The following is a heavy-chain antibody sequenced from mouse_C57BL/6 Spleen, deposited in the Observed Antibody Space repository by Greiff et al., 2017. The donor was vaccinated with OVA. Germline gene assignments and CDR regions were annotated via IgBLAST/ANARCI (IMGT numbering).Heavy chain of an antibody. V-gene: IGHV1-55*01. CDR3: ARSYDYDGCAY. D-gene: IGHD2-4*01. CDR2: IYPGSGST. Sequence: QVQLQQPGAELVKPGASVKMSCKASGYTFTSYWITWVKQRPGQGLEWIGDIYPGSGSTNYNEKFKSKATLTVETSSSTAYMQLSSLTSEDSAVYYCARSYDYDGCAYWGQGTLVTVSA. CDR1: GYTFTSYW. J-gene: IGHJ3*01.